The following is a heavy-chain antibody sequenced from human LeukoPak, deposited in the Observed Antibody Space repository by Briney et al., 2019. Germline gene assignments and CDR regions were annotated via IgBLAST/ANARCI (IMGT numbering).Heavy chain of an antibody. V-gene: IGHV4-34*01. CDR1: GGSFSGYY. J-gene: IGHJ5*02. CDR2: INNSGST. CDR3: ATVPGYCGSTSCPAPYNWFDP. D-gene: IGHD2-2*01. Sequence: SETLSLTCAVYGGSFSGYYWNWIRQSPGQGLEWMGEINNSGSTNYNPSPTSRVTISVDTSKNQFYLKLSSVTAADTAVYYCATVPGYCGSTSCPAPYNWFDPWGQGTLVTVSS.